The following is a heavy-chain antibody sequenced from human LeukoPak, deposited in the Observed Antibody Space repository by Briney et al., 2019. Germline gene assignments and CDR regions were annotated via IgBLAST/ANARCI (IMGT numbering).Heavy chain of an antibody. CDR1: GGSISSYY. J-gene: IGHJ4*02. CDR3: ARDGGVGAQYYFDY. D-gene: IGHD1-26*01. CDR2: LYTSRST. Sequence: SETLSLTCSVSGGSISSYYWSWIRQPAGKGLEWIGRLYTSRSTNYNPSLKSRVTMSVDTSKNQFSLKLSSVTAADTAVYYCARDGGVGAQYYFDYWGQGTLVTVSS. V-gene: IGHV4-4*07.